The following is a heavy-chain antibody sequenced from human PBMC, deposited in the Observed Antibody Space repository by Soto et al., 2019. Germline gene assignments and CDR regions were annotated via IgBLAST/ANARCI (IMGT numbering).Heavy chain of an antibody. D-gene: IGHD1-1*01. V-gene: IGHV3-74*01. CDR1: GFTFSSYW. CDR3: ARIQDALEPGY. Sequence: GGSLRLSCAASGFTFSSYWMHWVRQAPGKGLVWVSRINSDGSSTSYADSVKGRFTISRDNAKNTLYLQMNSLRAEDTAVYYCARIQDALEPGYWGQGTLVTVSS. CDR2: INSDGSST. J-gene: IGHJ4*02.